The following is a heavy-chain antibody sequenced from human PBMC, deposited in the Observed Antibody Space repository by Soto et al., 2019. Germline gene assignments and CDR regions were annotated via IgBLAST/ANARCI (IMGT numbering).Heavy chain of an antibody. D-gene: IGHD3-10*01. CDR2: ISYDGSNK. Sequence: QVQLVESGGGVVQPGRSLRLSCAASGFTFSSYAMHWVRQAPGKGLEWVAVISYDGSNKYYADSVKGRFTISRDNSKNTLYLQMNSLRAEDTAVYYCARVRTARLLWFGELLRGHDAFDIWGQGTMVTVSS. CDR1: GFTFSSYA. CDR3: ARVRTARLLWFGELLRGHDAFDI. V-gene: IGHV3-30-3*01. J-gene: IGHJ3*02.